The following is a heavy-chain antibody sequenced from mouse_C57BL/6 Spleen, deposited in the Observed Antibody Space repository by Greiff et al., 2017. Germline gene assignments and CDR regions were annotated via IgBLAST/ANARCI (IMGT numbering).Heavy chain of an antibody. CDR3: TTETHYYGSSSFAY. V-gene: IGHV14-1*01. CDR2: IDPEDGDT. Sequence: VQLQQSGAELVRPGASVKLSCTASGFNINDYYMHWVKQRPEQGLEWIGRIDPEDGDTEYAPKFPGKATMTADTSSNTAYLQLSSLTSEDTAVYYSTTETHYYGSSSFAYWGQGTLVTVSA. CDR1: GFNINDYY. J-gene: IGHJ3*01. D-gene: IGHD1-1*01.